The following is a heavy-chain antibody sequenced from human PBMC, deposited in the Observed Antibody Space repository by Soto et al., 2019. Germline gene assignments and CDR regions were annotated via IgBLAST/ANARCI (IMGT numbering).Heavy chain of an antibody. CDR1: GYTFTNYG. J-gene: IGHJ4*02. Sequence: WASVKVSCKASGYTFTNYGITWVRLAPGQGLEWMGWISGYNGNTNFAHKFQGRVTMTRDTSTSTVYMELRSLRSDDTAVYYCARDRTTIFGVVTPFEYWGRGTLVTVSS. V-gene: IGHV1-18*01. CDR3: ARDRTTIFGVVTPFEY. CDR2: ISGYNGNT. D-gene: IGHD3-3*01.